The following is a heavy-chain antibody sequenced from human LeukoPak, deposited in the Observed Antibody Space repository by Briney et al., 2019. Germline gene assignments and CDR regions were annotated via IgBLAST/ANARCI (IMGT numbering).Heavy chain of an antibody. CDR3: ARHIGGGIEDMDV. Sequence: SETLSLTCTVSGGSIGTYYWSWVRQSQGKDLDWIGYIYVTGNRYNPYLQSRVTISVDTSRNQFFLKMSSVTAADTAVYYCARHIGGGIEDMDVWGKGTKVTVSS. CDR1: GGSIGTYY. D-gene: IGHD3-16*02. V-gene: IGHV4-59*08. CDR2: IYVTGN. J-gene: IGHJ6*03.